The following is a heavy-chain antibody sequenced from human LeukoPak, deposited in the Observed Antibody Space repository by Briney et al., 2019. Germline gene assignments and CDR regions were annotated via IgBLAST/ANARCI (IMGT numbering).Heavy chain of an antibody. V-gene: IGHV1-18*01. CDR1: GYRFTSHG. Sequence: ASVKVSCKASGYRFTSHGISWVRQAPGQGLEWMGWISGYRGLTNYAQKVQGRATMTTDTSTSTAYMDLRSLRSDDTAVYYCARDGLGAASSLDYWGQGTLVTVSS. J-gene: IGHJ4*02. CDR2: ISGYRGLT. D-gene: IGHD1-26*01. CDR3: ARDGLGAASSLDY.